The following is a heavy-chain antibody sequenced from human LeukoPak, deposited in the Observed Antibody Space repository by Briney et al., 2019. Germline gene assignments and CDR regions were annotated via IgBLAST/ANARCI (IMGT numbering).Heavy chain of an antibody. J-gene: IGHJ1*01. V-gene: IGHV3-23*05. D-gene: IGHD1-1*01. CDR1: GFSFFSYA. Sequence: GGSLRLSCAASGFSFFSYAMAWVRQAPGKGLEWVADITNSGRVHYADSVKGRFTISRGDDKNTLHLQMNNLRVEDTAIYFCARQLTEHFYHWGQGTLVSVSS. CDR3: ARQLTEHFYH. CDR2: ITNSGRV.